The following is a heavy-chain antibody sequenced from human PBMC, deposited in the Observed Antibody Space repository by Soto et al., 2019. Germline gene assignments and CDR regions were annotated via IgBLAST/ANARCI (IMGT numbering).Heavy chain of an antibody. V-gene: IGHV3-21*01. Sequence: EVQLVESGGGLVKPGGSLRLSCAASGFTFSSYSMNWVRQAPGKGLEWVSSISSSSSYVYYADSVKGRVTISRDNAKNSLYLQINSLTAEDTAVYYCARDRHETTALAPYNWFESWGQGTLVTVSS. CDR3: ARDRHETTALAPYNWFES. J-gene: IGHJ5*01. CDR2: ISSSSSYV. CDR1: GFTFSSYS. D-gene: IGHD1-1*01.